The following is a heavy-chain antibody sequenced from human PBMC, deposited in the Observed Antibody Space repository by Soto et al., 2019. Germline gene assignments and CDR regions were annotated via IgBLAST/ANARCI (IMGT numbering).Heavy chain of an antibody. CDR2: ISGSGGST. CDR1: GFTFSSYA. Sequence: EVQLLESGGGLVQPGGSLRLSCAASGFTFSSYAMSWVRQAPGKGLEWVSAISGSGGSTYYADSVKGRFTISRDNSKNALYLQMNSLRAEDTAVYYCAKFSRYYYYCGMDVWGQGTTVTVSS. V-gene: IGHV3-23*01. J-gene: IGHJ6*02. CDR3: AKFSRYYYYCGMDV.